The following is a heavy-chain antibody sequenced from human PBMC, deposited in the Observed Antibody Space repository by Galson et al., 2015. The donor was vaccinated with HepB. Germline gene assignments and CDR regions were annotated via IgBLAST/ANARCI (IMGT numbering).Heavy chain of an antibody. V-gene: IGHV1-3*01. Sequence: SVKVSCKASGYTFTSYAMHWVRQAPGQRLEWMGWINAGNGNTKYSQKFQGRVTITRDTSASTAYMELSSLRSEDTAVYYCARDLFMADYYDSSGYNYWGQGTLVTVSS. CDR3: ARDLFMADYYDSSGYNY. CDR1: GYTFTSYA. J-gene: IGHJ4*02. D-gene: IGHD3-22*01. CDR2: INAGNGNT.